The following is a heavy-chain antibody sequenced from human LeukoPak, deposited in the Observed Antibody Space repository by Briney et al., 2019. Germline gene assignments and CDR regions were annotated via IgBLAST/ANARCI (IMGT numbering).Heavy chain of an antibody. CDR2: ISGSGGST. CDR3: AKAGEWLPEYYFDY. CDR1: GFTFTDYA. V-gene: IGHV3-23*01. J-gene: IGHJ4*02. Sequence: GGSLRLSCVASGFTFTDYAMSWVRQAPGKGLEWVSAISGSGGSTYYADSVKGRFTISRDNSKNTLYLQMNSLRAEDTAVYYCAKAGEWLPEYYFDYWGQGTLVTVSS. D-gene: IGHD3-10*01.